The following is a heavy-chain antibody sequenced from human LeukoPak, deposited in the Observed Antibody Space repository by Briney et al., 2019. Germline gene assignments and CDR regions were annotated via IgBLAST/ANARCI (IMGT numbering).Heavy chain of an antibody. V-gene: IGHV3-21*01. D-gene: IGHD2-2*01. CDR3: AGVGRGYCRSTSCYVYDY. CDR1: GFTLSNHA. J-gene: IGHJ4*02. CDR2: ISSSSTYI. Sequence: GGSLRLSCAASGFTLSNHALIWVRQAPGKGLEWVSSISSSSTYIYYADSVKGRFTISRDNAKNSLYLQMNSLRAEDTAVYYCAGVGRGYCRSTSCYVYDYWGQGTLVTVSS.